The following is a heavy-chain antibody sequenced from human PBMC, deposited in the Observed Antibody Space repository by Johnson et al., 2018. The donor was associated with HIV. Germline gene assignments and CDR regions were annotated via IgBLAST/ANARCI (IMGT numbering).Heavy chain of an antibody. D-gene: IGHD7-27*01. V-gene: IGHV3-30*03. CDR3: ARENWGQRMNAFDI. CDR1: GLSFSKYG. J-gene: IGHJ3*02. CDR2: ISYDGSNE. Sequence: VQLVESGGGVVQPGKSLTLSCVASGLSFSKYGMHWVRQTPGKGLEWVAVISYDGSNEYYADSVKGRFTISRDNSKNTLYLQMNSLRAEDTAVYYCARENWGQRMNAFDIWGQGTMVTVSS.